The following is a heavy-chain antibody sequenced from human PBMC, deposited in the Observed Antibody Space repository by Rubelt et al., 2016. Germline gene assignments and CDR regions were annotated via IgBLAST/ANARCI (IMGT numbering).Heavy chain of an antibody. CDR3: ARGGGSGYNHFDY. CDR2: INPSGGST. J-gene: IGHJ4*02. Sequence: QVQLVQSGAEVKKPGASVKVSCKAFGYTFSSNYIHWVRQAPGQGLQWLAIINPSGGSTTYAQKFQGRVSLTRDTSISTVYMELTNLRSEDTASYYCARGGGSGYNHFDYWGQGTPVTVSS. D-gene: IGHD5-12*01. CDR1: GYTFSSNY. V-gene: IGHV1-46*01.